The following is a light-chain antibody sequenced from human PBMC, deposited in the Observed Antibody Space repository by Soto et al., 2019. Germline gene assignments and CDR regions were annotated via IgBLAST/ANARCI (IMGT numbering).Light chain of an antibody. J-gene: IGKJ4*01. V-gene: IGKV3-15*01. CDR3: QQYDNSPLT. CDR1: QSVSSN. Sequence: EIVMTQSPGTVSVFPGETVTLSCRASQSVSSNLAWYQQKPGQTPRLLIYDTSTRATGVPARFSGSGSGTDFTLTISRLEPEDFAVYYCQQYDNSPLTFGGGTKVDI. CDR2: DTS.